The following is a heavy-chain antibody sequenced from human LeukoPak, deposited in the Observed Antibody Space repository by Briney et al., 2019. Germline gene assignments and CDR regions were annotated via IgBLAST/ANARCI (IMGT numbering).Heavy chain of an antibody. J-gene: IGHJ3*02. CDR2: IYSGGST. D-gene: IGHD2-15*01. Sequence: GGSLRLSCAASGFTVSTNYMSWVRQAPGKGLEWVSVIYSGGSTFYADSVRGRFTISRDNAKNSLYLQMNSLRAEDTAVYYCAREALGYCSGGSCYDAFDIWGQGTMVTVSS. V-gene: IGHV3-53*01. CDR3: AREALGYCSGGSCYDAFDI. CDR1: GFTVSTNY.